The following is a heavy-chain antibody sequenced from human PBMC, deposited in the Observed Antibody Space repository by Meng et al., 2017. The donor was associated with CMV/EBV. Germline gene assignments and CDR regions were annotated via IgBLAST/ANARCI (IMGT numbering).Heavy chain of an antibody. J-gene: IGHJ4*02. CDR1: ISSSSYY. V-gene: IGHV4-39*07. CDR2: IYYSGST. D-gene: IGHD3-3*01. CDR3: ARGPVLRFLEWLFPFDY. Sequence: ISSSSYYWGWIRQPPGKGLEWIGSIYYSGSTYYNPSLKSRVTISVDTSKNQFSLKLSSVTAADTAVYYCARGPVLRFLEWLFPFDYWGQGTLVTVSS.